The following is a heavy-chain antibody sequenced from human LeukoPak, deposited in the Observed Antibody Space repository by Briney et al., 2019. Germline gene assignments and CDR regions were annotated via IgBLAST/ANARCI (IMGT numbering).Heavy chain of an antibody. V-gene: IGHV3-23*01. CDR2: ISGSGGST. D-gene: IGHD3-3*01. CDR1: GFTVSSNY. J-gene: IGHJ4*02. Sequence: GGSLRLSCAASGFTVSSNYMSWVRQAPGKGLEWVSAISGSGGSTYYADSVKGRFTISRDNSKNTLYLQMNSLRAEDTAVYYCAKYTFDFWSGYFVYWGQGTLVTVSS. CDR3: AKYTFDFWSGYFVY.